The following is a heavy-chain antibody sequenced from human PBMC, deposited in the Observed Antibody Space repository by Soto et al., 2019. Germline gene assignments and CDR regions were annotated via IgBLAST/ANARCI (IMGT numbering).Heavy chain of an antibody. V-gene: IGHV1-69*02. CDR2: IIPILGIA. CDR1: GGTFSSYT. J-gene: IGHJ2*01. Sequence: QVQLVQSGAEVKKPGSSVKVSCKASGGTFSSYTISWVRQAPGQGLEWMGRIIPILGIANYAQKFQGRVTITADKSTSTAYMELSSLRSEDTAVYYCARWASIAAACANWYFDLWGRGTLVTVSS. CDR3: ARWASIAAACANWYFDL. D-gene: IGHD6-13*01.